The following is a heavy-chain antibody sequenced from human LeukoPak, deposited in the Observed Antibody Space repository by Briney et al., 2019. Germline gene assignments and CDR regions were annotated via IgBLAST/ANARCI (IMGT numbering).Heavy chain of an antibody. D-gene: IGHD2-15*01. J-gene: IGHJ4*02. CDR1: GFTFSSYN. Sequence: PGGSLRLSCAASGFTFSSYNMNWVRQAPGKGLEWVSYISSSSSTIYYADSVKGRFTVSRDNAKNSLFLQMNSLRADDTAVYYCARDGGSCSSHYWGQGTLVTVSS. CDR3: ARDGGSCSSHY. CDR2: ISSSSSTI. V-gene: IGHV3-48*01.